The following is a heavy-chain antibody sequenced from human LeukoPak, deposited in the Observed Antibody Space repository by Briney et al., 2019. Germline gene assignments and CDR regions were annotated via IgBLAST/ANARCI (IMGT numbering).Heavy chain of an antibody. J-gene: IGHJ4*02. CDR3: ARMGGYCSSTSCYTYFDY. D-gene: IGHD2-2*02. CDR1: GGSFSGYY. V-gene: IGHV4-34*01. Sequence: PSETLSLTCAVYGGSFSGYYWSWIRQPPGKGLEWIGEINHSGSTNYNPSLKSRVTISVDTSKNQFSLKLSSATAADTAVYYCARMGGYCSSTSCYTYFDYWGQGTLVTVSS. CDR2: INHSGST.